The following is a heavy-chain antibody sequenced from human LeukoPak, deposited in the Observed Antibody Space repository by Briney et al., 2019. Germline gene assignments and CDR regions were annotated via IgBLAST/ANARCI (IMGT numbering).Heavy chain of an antibody. CDR3: ASWTTVSLNFDY. J-gene: IGHJ4*02. D-gene: IGHD4-11*01. CDR1: GGSISSGDYY. Sequence: PSQTLSLTCTVSGGSISSGDYYWSWIRQPPGKGLEWIGYIYYSGSTYYNPSLKSRVTISVDTSKNQFSLKLSSVTAADTAVYYCASWTTVSLNFDYRGQGTLVTVSS. V-gene: IGHV4-30-4*08. CDR2: IYYSGST.